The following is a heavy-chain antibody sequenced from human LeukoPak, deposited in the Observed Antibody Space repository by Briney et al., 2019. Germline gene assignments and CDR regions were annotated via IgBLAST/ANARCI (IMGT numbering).Heavy chain of an antibody. CDR1: GYTFTSYD. V-gene: IGHV1-8*03. J-gene: IGHJ5*02. D-gene: IGHD2-2*01. Sequence: ASVKVSCKASGYTFTSYDINWVRLATGQGLEWMGWMNPNSGNTGYAQKFQGRGTITRNTSISTAYMELSSLRSEDTAVYYCARGNPRDCSSTSCLPGGFDPWGQGTLVTVSS. CDR3: ARGNPRDCSSTSCLPGGFDP. CDR2: MNPNSGNT.